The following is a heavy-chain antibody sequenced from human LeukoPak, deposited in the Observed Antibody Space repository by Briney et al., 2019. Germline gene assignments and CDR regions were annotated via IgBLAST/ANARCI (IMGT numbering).Heavy chain of an antibody. D-gene: IGHD3-10*01. CDR1: GFTFSSYW. CDR3: ARGFGELNSYYYMDV. Sequence: GGSLRLSCAASGFTFSSYWMSWVRQAPGKGLEWVANIKQDGSEKYYVDSVKGRFTISRDDAKNSLYLQMNSLRAEDTAVYYCARGFGELNSYYYMDVWGKGTTVTVSS. J-gene: IGHJ6*03. V-gene: IGHV3-7*01. CDR2: IKQDGSEK.